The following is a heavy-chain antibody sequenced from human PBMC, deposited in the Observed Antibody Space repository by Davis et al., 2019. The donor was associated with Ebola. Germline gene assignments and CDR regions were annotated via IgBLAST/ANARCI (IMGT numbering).Heavy chain of an antibody. CDR1: GYTFTNYY. D-gene: IGHD5-12*01. J-gene: IGHJ3*02. CDR3: TTPGGQDSGYDVFDI. CDR2: INPNDGKT. V-gene: IGHV1-46*03. Sequence: AASVPVSCKASGYTFTNYYMHWVRQAPGPGLEWMGMINPNDGKTIYAQKFQGRVTVTRDTSTTTVYMDLSSLRSEDTALYYCTTPGGQDSGYDVFDIWGQGTMVTVSS.